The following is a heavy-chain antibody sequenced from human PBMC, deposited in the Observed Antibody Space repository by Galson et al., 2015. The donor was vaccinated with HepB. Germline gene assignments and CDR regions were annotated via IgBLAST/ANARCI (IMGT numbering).Heavy chain of an antibody. CDR2: ISSSSSYI. CDR1: GFTFSSYS. V-gene: IGHV3-21*01. CDR3: ARDIAVPRGGMDV. D-gene: IGHD3-16*02. J-gene: IGHJ6*02. Sequence: SLRLSCAASGFTFSSYSMNWVRQAPGKGLEWVSSISSSSSYIYYADSVKGRFTISRDNAKNSLYLQMNSLRAEDTAVYYCARDIAVPRGGMDVWGQGTTVTVSS.